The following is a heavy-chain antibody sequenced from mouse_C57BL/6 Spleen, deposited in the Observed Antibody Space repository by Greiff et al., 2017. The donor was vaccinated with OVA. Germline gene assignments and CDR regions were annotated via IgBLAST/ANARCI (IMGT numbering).Heavy chain of an antibody. J-gene: IGHJ3*01. CDR2: ISDGGSYT. CDR3: ARDRGLYDYSFAY. Sequence: EVKLMESGGGLVKPGGSLKLSCEASGFTFSSYAMSWVRQTPEKRLEWVATISDGGSYTYYPDNVKGRFTISTDNAKDNQYLQMSHLKSEDTAMYYCARDRGLYDYSFAYGGQGTLFTVSA. V-gene: IGHV5-4*01. CDR1: GFTFSSYA. D-gene: IGHD2-4*01.